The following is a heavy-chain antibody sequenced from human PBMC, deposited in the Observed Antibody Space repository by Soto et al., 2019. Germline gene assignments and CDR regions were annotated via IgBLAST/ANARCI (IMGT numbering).Heavy chain of an antibody. CDR2: IYYSGIT. V-gene: IGHV4-59*01. D-gene: IGHD3-22*01. Sequence: SETLSLTCTVSGGSISSYYWSWIRQPPGKGLEWIGYIYYSGITNYNPSLKSRVTISVDTSKNQFSLKLSSVTAADTAVYYCSRVFTYYYDSSIYYLFDYCGQCTLVIVSS. CDR3: SRVFTYYYDSSIYYLFDY. CDR1: GGSISSYY. J-gene: IGHJ4*02.